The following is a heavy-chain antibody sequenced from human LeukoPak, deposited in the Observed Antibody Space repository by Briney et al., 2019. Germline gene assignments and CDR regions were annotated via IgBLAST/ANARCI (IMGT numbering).Heavy chain of an antibody. CDR2: ISPRSGAT. CDR1: GYSFIDYH. V-gene: IGHV1-2*02. D-gene: IGHD2-8*01. Sequence: ASVKVSCKASGYSFIDYHIHWVRQAPGQGLECMGWISPRSGATKYYIERFQGRFTMTRDTSISTAYMELSGLTYDDTAMYFCARDLIMGGSQGWFDSWGQGTLVTVSS. J-gene: IGHJ5*01. CDR3: ARDLIMGGSQGWFDS.